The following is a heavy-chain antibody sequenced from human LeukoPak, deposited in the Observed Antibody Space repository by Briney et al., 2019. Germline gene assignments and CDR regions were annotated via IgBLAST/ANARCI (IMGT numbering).Heavy chain of an antibody. J-gene: IGHJ4*02. CDR2: IKQDGSEK. CDR1: GFTFSSYW. Sequence: PGESLRLSCAASGFTFSSYWMSWVRQAPGKGLEWVANIKQDGSEKYYVDSVKGRFTISRDNAKNSLYLQMNSLRAEDTAVYYCAREVLDSGYDSFYYFDYWGQGTLVTVSS. D-gene: IGHD5-12*01. CDR3: AREVLDSGYDSFYYFDY. V-gene: IGHV3-7*01.